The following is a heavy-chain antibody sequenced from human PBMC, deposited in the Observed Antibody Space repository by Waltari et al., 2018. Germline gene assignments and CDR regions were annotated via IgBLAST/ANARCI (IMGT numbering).Heavy chain of an antibody. J-gene: IGHJ5*02. D-gene: IGHD3-3*01. CDR3: ARGRGITIFGVVIIGSNWFDP. CDR1: GGSFSGYY. V-gene: IGHV4-34*01. CDR2: INHSGST. Sequence: QVQLQQWGAGLLKPSETLSLTCAVFGGSFSGYYWSRIRHPPGKGLEWIGEINHSGSTNYNPSLKSRVTISVDTSKNQFSMKLSSVTAADTAVYYCARGRGITIFGVVIIGSNWFDPWGQGTLVTVSS.